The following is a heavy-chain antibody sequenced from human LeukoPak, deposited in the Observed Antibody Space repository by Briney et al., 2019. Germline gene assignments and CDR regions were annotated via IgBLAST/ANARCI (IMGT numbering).Heavy chain of an antibody. CDR2: ITGSHGRT. D-gene: IGHD4-17*01. CDR3: TKDPNGDYIGAFDP. CDR1: GFTLSSFA. J-gene: IGHJ5*02. Sequence: PGGSLRLSCAASGFTLSSFAMTWVRQAPGKGLEWVSSITGSHGRTYTTDSVKGRFTISRDNSQNTLYLQMNSLRAEDTAVYYCTKDPNGDYIGAFDPWGQGTLVTVSS. V-gene: IGHV3-23*01.